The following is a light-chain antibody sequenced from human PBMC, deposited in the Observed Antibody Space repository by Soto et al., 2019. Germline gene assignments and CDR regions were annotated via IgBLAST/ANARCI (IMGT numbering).Light chain of an antibody. Sequence: DIAMTQSPLSLSVTPGEPASISCRSSQSLLHENGYNYLDWYLQKPGQSPQLLIYLGSHRASGVPDRFSARGSGPDLTLKISRVEAEDVGVYYCMQAVQPPTTFGGETKVQIK. CDR2: LGS. CDR1: QSLLHENGYNY. J-gene: IGKJ4*01. V-gene: IGKV2-28*01. CDR3: MQAVQPPTT.